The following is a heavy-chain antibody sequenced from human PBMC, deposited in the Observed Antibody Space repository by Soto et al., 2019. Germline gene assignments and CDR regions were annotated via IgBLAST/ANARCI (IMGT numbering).Heavy chain of an antibody. V-gene: IGHV3-11*01. D-gene: IGHD3-3*01. Sequence: GGSLRLSCAASGFTFSDYYMSWIRQAPGKGLEWVSYISSSGSTIYYADSVKGRFTISRDNAKNSLYLQMNSLRAEDTAVYYCARVLEWLTGYYDGMDVWGQGTTVTVSS. CDR3: ARVLEWLTGYYDGMDV. CDR1: GFTFSDYY. J-gene: IGHJ6*02. CDR2: ISSSGSTI.